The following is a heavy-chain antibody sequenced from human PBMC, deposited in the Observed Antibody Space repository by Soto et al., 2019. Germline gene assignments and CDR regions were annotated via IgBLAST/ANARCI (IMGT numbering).Heavy chain of an antibody. Sequence: GASVKVSCKASGYTFTSYGISWVRQAPGQGLEWMGWISAYNGNTNYAQKLQGRVTMTTDTSISTAYMELSSLRSEDTAVYYCARARRFLEWLARRGYGMDVWGQGTTVTVSS. CDR2: ISAYNGNT. D-gene: IGHD3-3*01. V-gene: IGHV1-18*01. CDR3: ARARRFLEWLARRGYGMDV. CDR1: GYTFTSYG. J-gene: IGHJ6*02.